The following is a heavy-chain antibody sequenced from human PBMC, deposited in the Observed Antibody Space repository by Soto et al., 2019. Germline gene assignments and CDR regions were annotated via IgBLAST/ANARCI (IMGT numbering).Heavy chain of an antibody. CDR3: ARVCLTMVRGVIHYYYGMDV. J-gene: IGHJ6*02. Sequence: LSLTCTVSGGSISSGGYYWSWIRQHPGKGLEWIGYIYYSGSTYYNPSLKSRVTISVDTSKNQFSLKLSSVTAADTAVYYCARVCLTMVRGVIHYYYGMDVWGQGTTVTVSS. CDR1: GGSISSGGYY. V-gene: IGHV4-31*03. CDR2: IYYSGST. D-gene: IGHD3-10*01.